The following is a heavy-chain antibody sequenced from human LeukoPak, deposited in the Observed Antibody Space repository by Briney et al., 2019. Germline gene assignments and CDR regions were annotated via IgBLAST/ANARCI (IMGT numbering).Heavy chain of an antibody. J-gene: IGHJ4*02. CDR1: GGSISSGSYY. D-gene: IGHD2-8*01. V-gene: IGHV4-61*02. CDR3: ARNAGY. Sequence: TLSLTCTVSGGSISSGSYYWSWIRQPAGKGLEWIGRIYTSGSTNYNPSLKSRVTISVDTSKNQFSLKLSSVTAADTAVYYCARNAGYWGQGTLVTVSS. CDR2: IYTSGST.